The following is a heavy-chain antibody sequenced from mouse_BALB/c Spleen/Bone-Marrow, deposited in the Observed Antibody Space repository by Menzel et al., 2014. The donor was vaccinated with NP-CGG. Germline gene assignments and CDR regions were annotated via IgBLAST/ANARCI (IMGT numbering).Heavy chain of an antibody. CDR1: GYTFTSYY. D-gene: IGHD2-1*01. CDR3: TRSNGNWFAY. V-gene: IGHV1S81*02. CDR2: INPSNGGT. J-gene: IGHJ3*01. Sequence: QVQLQQSWAELVKPGASVKLSCKASGYTFTSYYIYWVKQRPGQGLEWIGEINPSNGGTNFNEKFKSKATLTVDKSSSTAYMQLSSLTSEDSAVYYCTRSNGNWFAYWGQGTLVTVSA.